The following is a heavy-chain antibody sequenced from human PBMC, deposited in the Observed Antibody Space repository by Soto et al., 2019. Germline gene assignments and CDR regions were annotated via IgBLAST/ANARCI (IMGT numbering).Heavy chain of an antibody. CDR3: ATTLRSRLNRFDP. CDR1: GYMFTDYC. CDR2: VDPEDEET. J-gene: IGHJ5*02. D-gene: IGHD1-26*01. Sequence: EVQLVQSGAEVKKPGATVKISCKVSGYMFTDYCMHWVRQAPGEGLEWMGLVDPEDEETIYAEKFQGRVTITADTSVETAYMELGSLSSEDTAVYYCATTLRSRLNRFDPWGQGTLVTVSS. V-gene: IGHV1-69-2*01.